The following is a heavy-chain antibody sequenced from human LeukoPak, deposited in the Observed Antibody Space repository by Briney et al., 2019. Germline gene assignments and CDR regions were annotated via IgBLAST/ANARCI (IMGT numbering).Heavy chain of an antibody. CDR2: IYYSGST. CDR1: GDSISSDY. V-gene: IGHV4-59*01. J-gene: IGHJ4*02. Sequence: SETLSLTCTVSGDSISSDYWSWIRQPPGKGLEWIGYIYYSGSTNYNPSLKSRVTISIDTSKNQFSLTLSSVTAADTAVYYCARATYSNYVYYFDYWGQGTLVTVSS. CDR3: ARATYSNYVYYFDY. D-gene: IGHD4-11*01.